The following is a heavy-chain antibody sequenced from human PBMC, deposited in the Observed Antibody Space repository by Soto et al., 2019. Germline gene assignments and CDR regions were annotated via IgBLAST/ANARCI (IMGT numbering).Heavy chain of an antibody. CDR2: IYPGDSDT. J-gene: IGHJ4*02. Sequence: GESLKISCKGSVYSFASHWVAWVRQMPEQALEWIGTIYPGDSDTKYSSAFRGHVTISADTSVSTAYLQWRSLEATDSAIYYCARYSGSYWHYLDFWGQGTLVTVSA. D-gene: IGHD1-26*01. CDR1: VYSFASHW. V-gene: IGHV5-51*01. CDR3: ARYSGSYWHYLDF.